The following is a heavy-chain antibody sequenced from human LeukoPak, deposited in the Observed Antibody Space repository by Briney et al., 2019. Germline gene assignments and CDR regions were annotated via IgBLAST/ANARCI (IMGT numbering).Heavy chain of an antibody. J-gene: IGHJ4*02. CDR3: ARDFGDGYNYQIYFDY. V-gene: IGHV3-48*03. Sequence: GGSLRLSCAASGFTFSSYEMNWVRQAPGKGLEWVSYISSSGSTIYYADSVKGRFTISRDNAKNSLYLQKNSLRAEDTAVYYCARDFGDGYNYQIYFDYWGQGTLVTVSA. D-gene: IGHD5-24*01. CDR2: ISSSGSTI. CDR1: GFTFSSYE.